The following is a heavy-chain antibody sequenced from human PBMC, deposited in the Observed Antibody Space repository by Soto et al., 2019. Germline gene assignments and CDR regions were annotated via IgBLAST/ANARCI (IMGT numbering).Heavy chain of an antibody. J-gene: IGHJ4*02. CDR1: GFTFSSYG. Sequence: QVQLVESGGGVVQPGRSLRLSCAASGFTFSSYGMHWVRQAPGKGLEWVAVIWYDGSNKYYADSVKCRFTISRDNSKNTLYLQMNSLRAEDTAVYYCARVYDFWSGLGYWGQGTLVTVSS. CDR3: ARVYDFWSGLGY. V-gene: IGHV3-33*01. D-gene: IGHD3-3*01. CDR2: IWYDGSNK.